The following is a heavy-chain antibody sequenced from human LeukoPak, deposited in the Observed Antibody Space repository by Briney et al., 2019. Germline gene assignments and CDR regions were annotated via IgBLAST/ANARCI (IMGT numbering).Heavy chain of an antibody. CDR3: TTGPTAMVPYYYYMDV. J-gene: IGHJ6*03. Sequence: GASVKVSCKASGYTFTSYDINWVRQATGQGLEWMGWMNPNSGNTGYAQKFQGRVTITRNTSISTAYMELNSLKTEDTAVYYCTTGPTAMVPYYYYMDVWGKGTTVTVSS. V-gene: IGHV1-8*03. D-gene: IGHD5-18*01. CDR2: MNPNSGNT. CDR1: GYTFTSYD.